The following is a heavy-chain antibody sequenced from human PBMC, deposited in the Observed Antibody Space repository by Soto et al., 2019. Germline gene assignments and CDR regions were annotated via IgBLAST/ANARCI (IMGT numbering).Heavy chain of an antibody. D-gene: IGHD6-13*01. CDR1: GGSISSGDYY. CDR3: ARERPDGSRLDP. J-gene: IGHJ5*02. Sequence: QVQLQESGPGLVKPSQTLSLTCTVSGGSISSGDYYWSWIRQPPGKGLEWIGYIYYSGSTYYNPSLKSRVTISVDTSTNHYSLKLSSVTAADTAVYYCARERPDGSRLDPWGQGTLVTVSS. V-gene: IGHV4-30-4*01. CDR2: IYYSGST.